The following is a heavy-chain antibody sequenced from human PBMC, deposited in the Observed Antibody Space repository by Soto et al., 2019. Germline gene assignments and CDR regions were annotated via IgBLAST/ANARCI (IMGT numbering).Heavy chain of an antibody. Sequence: QVLLVESGGGVVQPGRSLRLSCAASGFTFSSYGMHWVRQAPGKGLEWVAVISYDGSNKYYADSVKGRFTISRDNSKNTLYLQMNSLRAEDTAVYYCANSDDSSGYYLPYYFDYWGQGTLVTVSS. CDR2: ISYDGSNK. J-gene: IGHJ4*02. CDR3: ANSDDSSGYYLPYYFDY. V-gene: IGHV3-30*18. D-gene: IGHD3-22*01. CDR1: GFTFSSYG.